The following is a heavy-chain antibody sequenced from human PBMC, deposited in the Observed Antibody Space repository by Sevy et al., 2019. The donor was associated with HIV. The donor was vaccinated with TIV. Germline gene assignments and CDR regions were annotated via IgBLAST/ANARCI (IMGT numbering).Heavy chain of an antibody. Sequence: GGSLRLSCAASGFTFSSYNMNWVRQAPGKGLEWVSSISSSSSYIYYADSVKGRFTNSRDNAKDSLYLQMNTLRAEDTAVYYCARVVAYCSGGSCFAGYYYGMDVWGQGTTVTVSS. D-gene: IGHD2-15*01. CDR3: ARVVAYCSGGSCFAGYYYGMDV. CDR2: ISSSSSYI. V-gene: IGHV3-21*01. J-gene: IGHJ6*02. CDR1: GFTFSSYN.